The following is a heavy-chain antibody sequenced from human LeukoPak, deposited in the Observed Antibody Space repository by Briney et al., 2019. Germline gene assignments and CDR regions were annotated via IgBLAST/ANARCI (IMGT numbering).Heavy chain of an antibody. J-gene: IGHJ4*02. CDR2: IYYSGST. V-gene: IGHV4-39*07. D-gene: IGHD3-10*01. Sequence: SETLSLTCTVSGGSISSSSYYWGWIRQPPGKGLEWIGSIYYSGSTYYNPSLKSRVTISVDTSKNQFSLKLSSVTAADTAVYYCASDYASGSYLYYFDYWGQGTLVTVSS. CDR3: ASDYASGSYLYYFDY. CDR1: GGSISSSSYY.